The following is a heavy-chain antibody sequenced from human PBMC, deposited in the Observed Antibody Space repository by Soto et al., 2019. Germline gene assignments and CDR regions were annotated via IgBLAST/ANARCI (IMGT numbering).Heavy chain of an antibody. J-gene: IGHJ1*01. V-gene: IGHV3-49*04. Sequence: GGSLRLSCTASGFTFGDYAMSWVRQAPGKGLEWVGFIRSKAYGGTTEYAASVKGRFTISRDDSKSIAYLQMNSLKTEDTAVYYCTRNWNYFQHWGQGTLVTVSS. CDR1: GFTFGDYA. CDR3: TRNWNYFQH. CDR2: IRSKAYGGTT. D-gene: IGHD1-1*01.